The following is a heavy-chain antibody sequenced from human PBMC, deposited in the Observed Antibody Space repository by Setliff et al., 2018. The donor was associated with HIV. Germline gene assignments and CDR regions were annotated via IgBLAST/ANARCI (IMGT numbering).Heavy chain of an antibody. J-gene: IGHJ4*02. V-gene: IGHV3-64*04. CDR2: LSRGGDNT. CDR3: ARSRAAGFDY. Sequence: GGSLRLSCLVSGFTVSTYSLNWARQAPGKRPEYVAALSRGGDNTKYADSVKGRFIISRDNAKNSLYLQMNSLRTEDTAVYYCARSRAAGFDYWGQGTLVTVSS. CDR1: GFTVSTYS. D-gene: IGHD6-13*01.